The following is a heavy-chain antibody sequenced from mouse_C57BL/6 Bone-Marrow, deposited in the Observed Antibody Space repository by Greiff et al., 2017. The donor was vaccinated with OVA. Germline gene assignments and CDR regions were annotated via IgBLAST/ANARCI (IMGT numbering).Heavy chain of an antibody. Sequence: VKLQQPGAELVRPGSSVKLSCKASGYTFTSYWMDWVKQRPGQGLEWIGNIYPSDSETHYNQKFKDKATLTVDKSSSTAYMQLSSLTSEDSAVYYCARDYGNYKGYYFDYWGQGTTLTVSS. V-gene: IGHV1-61*01. D-gene: IGHD2-1*01. J-gene: IGHJ2*01. CDR3: ARDYGNYKGYYFDY. CDR2: IYPSDSET. CDR1: GYTFTSYW.